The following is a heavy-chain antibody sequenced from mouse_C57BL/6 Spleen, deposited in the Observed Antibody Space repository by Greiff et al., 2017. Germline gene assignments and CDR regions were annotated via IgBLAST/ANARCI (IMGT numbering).Heavy chain of an antibody. CDR1: GFSFNTYA. CDR3: VRHEKDYDMDY. CDR2: IRSKSNNYAT. V-gene: IGHV10-1*01. J-gene: IGHJ4*01. Sequence: GGGLVQPKGSLKLSCAASGFSFNTYAMNWVRQAPGKGLEWVARIRSKSNNYATYYADSVKDRFTISRDDSESMLYLQMNNLKTEDTAMYYCVRHEKDYDMDYWGQGTSVTVSS.